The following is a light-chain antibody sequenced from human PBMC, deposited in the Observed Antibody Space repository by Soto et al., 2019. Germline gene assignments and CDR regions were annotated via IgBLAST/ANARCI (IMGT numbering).Light chain of an antibody. CDR3: QQYGSSPPFT. CDR2: GAS. V-gene: IGKV1-9*01. Sequence: DIQLTQSPSFLSASVGDRVTITCRASQGISNYLAWYQQRPGKAPKLLIYGASTLQSGVPSRFSGSGSGTEFTLTISSLQPEDFAVYYCQQYGSSPPFTFGPGTKVDIK. CDR1: QGISNY. J-gene: IGKJ3*01.